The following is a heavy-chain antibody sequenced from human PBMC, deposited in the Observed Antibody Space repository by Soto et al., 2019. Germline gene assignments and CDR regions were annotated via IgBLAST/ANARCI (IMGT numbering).Heavy chain of an antibody. J-gene: IGHJ4*02. CDR2: IYYSGST. Sequence: PXXTLSLPFTVSGGSISSSSYYWGSIRQPPGKGLEWIGSIYYSGSTYYNPSLKSRVTISVDTSKNQFSLNLSSVTAADTAVYYCARLTHYFDYWGQGTLVTVSS. D-gene: IGHD3-9*01. V-gene: IGHV4-39*01. CDR3: ARLTHYFDY. CDR1: GGSISSSSYY.